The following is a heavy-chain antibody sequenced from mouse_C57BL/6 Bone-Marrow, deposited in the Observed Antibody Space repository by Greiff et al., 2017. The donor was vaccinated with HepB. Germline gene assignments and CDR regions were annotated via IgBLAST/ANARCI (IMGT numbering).Heavy chain of an antibody. Sequence: EVMLVESGGGLVKPGGSLKLSCAASGFTFSSYAMSWVRQTPEKRLEWVATISDGGSYTYYPDNVKGRFTISRDNAKNNLYLQMSHLKSEDTAMYYCARDRYSNYEAMDYWGQGTSVTVSS. V-gene: IGHV5-4*01. J-gene: IGHJ4*01. CDR2: ISDGGSYT. D-gene: IGHD2-5*01. CDR1: GFTFSSYA. CDR3: ARDRYSNYEAMDY.